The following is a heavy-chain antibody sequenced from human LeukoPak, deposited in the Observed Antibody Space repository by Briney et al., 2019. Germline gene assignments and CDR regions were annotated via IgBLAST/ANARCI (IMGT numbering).Heavy chain of an antibody. J-gene: IGHJ4*02. CDR1: GGSFSGYY. CDR2: INHSGST. CDR3: ARSPSYYGFWSGSVDY. V-gene: IGHV4-34*01. D-gene: IGHD3-3*01. Sequence: SETLSLTCAVYGGSFSGYYWSWIRQPPGKGLEWIGEINHSGSTNYNPSLKSRVTISVDTSKNQFSLKLSSVTAADTAVYYCARSPSYYGFWSGSVDYWGQGTLVTVSS.